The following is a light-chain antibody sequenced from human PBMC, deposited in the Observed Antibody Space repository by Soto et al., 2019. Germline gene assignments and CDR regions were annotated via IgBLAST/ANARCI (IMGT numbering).Light chain of an antibody. CDR1: SSNIGSNT. Sequence: QSVLTQPPSASGTPGQRVTISCSGSSSNIGSNTVNWYQQLPGTAPKLLIYSNNQRPSGVPDRFSGSKSGTSASLAISGLQSEDEADYYCAAWDDSLNGHVFGTGTKLTFL. J-gene: IGLJ1*01. CDR3: AAWDDSLNGHV. CDR2: SNN. V-gene: IGLV1-44*01.